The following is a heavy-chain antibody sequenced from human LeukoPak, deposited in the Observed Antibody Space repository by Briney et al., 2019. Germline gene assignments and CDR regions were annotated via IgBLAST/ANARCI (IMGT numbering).Heavy chain of an antibody. CDR3: AGGVVVAKFDY. CDR2: NYYSGST. CDR1: GGPISSYY. Sequence: PSETLSLTCTVSGGPISSYYWSWIRQPPGKGLEGIGYNYYSGSTNYNPSLKSRVTISVDTSKNQFSLKLSSVTAADTAVYYCAGGVVVAKFDYWGQGTLVTVSS. D-gene: IGHD2-15*01. J-gene: IGHJ4*02. V-gene: IGHV4-59*01.